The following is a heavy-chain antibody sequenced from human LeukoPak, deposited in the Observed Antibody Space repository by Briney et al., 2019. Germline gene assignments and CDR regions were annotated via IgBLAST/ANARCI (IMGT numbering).Heavy chain of an antibody. Sequence: GSLRLSCAASGFTVSCKYMSLVRPAPGKGLEWVSVIYSGGSTYYADSVKGRFTISRDNSKNTLYLQMNNMRTEDTAVYYCAREALEWSPPDIWGQGTTVTVSS. V-gene: IGHV3-53*05. CDR2: IYSGGST. CDR1: GFTVSCKY. D-gene: IGHD3-3*01. J-gene: IGHJ3*02. CDR3: AREALEWSPPDI.